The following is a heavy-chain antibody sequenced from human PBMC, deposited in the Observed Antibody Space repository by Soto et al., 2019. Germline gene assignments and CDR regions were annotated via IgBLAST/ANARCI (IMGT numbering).Heavy chain of an antibody. D-gene: IGHD3-22*01. Sequence: PGGSLRLSCAASGFTFSSYGMHWVRQAPGKGLEWVAVISYDGSNKYYADSVKGRFTISRDNSKNTLYLQMNSLRAEDTAVYYCAKDLTMIVVVGAFDIWGQGTMVT. CDR3: AKDLTMIVVVGAFDI. CDR2: ISYDGSNK. CDR1: GFTFSSYG. V-gene: IGHV3-30*18. J-gene: IGHJ3*02.